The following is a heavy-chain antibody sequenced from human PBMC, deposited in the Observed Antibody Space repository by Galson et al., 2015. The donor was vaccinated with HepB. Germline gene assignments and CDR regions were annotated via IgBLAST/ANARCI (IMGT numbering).Heavy chain of an antibody. D-gene: IGHD3-22*01. J-gene: IGHJ4*02. CDR3: ARDHDNGRHYQGYFEF. Sequence: SLRLSCAASGFTFSSYWMSWVRQAPGKGLEWVANINQDGSEKYYVDSVKGRFTISRDNAKNSLYLQMNSLRAEDTALYYCARDHDNGRHYQGYFEFWGQGTLVTVSS. V-gene: IGHV3-7*03. CDR2: INQDGSEK. CDR1: GFTFSSYW.